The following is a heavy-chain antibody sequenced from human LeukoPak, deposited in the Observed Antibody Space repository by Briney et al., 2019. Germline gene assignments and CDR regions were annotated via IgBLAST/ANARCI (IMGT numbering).Heavy chain of an antibody. D-gene: IGHD3-22*01. Sequence: GGSLRLSCAASGFTFSSYAMHWVRQAPGKGLEWVAAISYDGPNKYYVDSVKGRFTISRDNSKNTLYLQMNSLRAEDTAVYYCAKGFELYYYDSSFDYWGQGTLVTVSS. J-gene: IGHJ4*02. CDR1: GFTFSSYA. CDR3: AKGFELYYYDSSFDY. V-gene: IGHV3-30*04. CDR2: ISYDGPNK.